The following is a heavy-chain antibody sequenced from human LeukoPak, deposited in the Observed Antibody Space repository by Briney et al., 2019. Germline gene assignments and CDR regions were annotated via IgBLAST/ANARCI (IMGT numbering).Heavy chain of an antibody. CDR1: GYSFTSYW. Sequence: GESLKISCKGSGYSFTSYWIGWVRQMPGKGLEWMGIIYPGDSDTRYSPSFQGQVTISADKSISTAYLQWSSLKASDTAMYYCARTLYGGNRWADFDYWGQGTLVTVSS. CDR3: ARTLYGGNRWADFDY. CDR2: IYPGDSDT. D-gene: IGHD4-23*01. V-gene: IGHV5-51*01. J-gene: IGHJ4*02.